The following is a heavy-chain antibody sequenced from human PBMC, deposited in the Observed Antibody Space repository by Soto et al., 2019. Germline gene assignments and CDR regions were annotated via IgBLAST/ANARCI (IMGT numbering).Heavy chain of an antibody. V-gene: IGHV3-30*18. D-gene: IGHD3-3*01. CDR2: ISNDGNHE. CDR1: GFTFSAFG. Sequence: QVQLVESGGGVVQPGRSLRLSCAASGFTFSAFGMHWVRQAPGKGLEWVAVISNDGNHEYYADSVKGRFSISRDNSKNTFYLKMNSLGFEDTAVYFCAKTITNFGGSSTGRGALIDYWGQGILVTVSS. J-gene: IGHJ4*02. CDR3: AKTITNFGGSSTGRGALIDY.